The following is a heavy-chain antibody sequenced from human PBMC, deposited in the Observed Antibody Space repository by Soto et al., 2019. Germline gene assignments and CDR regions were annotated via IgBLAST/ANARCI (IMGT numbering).Heavy chain of an antibody. D-gene: IGHD3-10*01. CDR3: TRAQYYYDP. CDR2: IRSKAYGGTT. J-gene: IGHJ5*02. Sequence: GGSLRLSCTASGFTFGYYAMSWVRQAPGKGLEWVGFIRSKAYGGTTEYAASVKDRFTISRDDSKSIAYLQMNSLKTEDTAVYYCTRAQYYYDPWGQGTLVTVSS. V-gene: IGHV3-49*04. CDR1: GFTFGYYA.